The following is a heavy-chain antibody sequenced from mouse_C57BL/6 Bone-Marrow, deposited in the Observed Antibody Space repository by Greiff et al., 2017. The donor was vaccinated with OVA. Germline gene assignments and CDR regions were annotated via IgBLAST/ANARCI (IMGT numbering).Heavy chain of an antibody. V-gene: IGHV1-81*01. CDR3: ARRDNYPFDY. J-gene: IGHJ2*01. D-gene: IGHD1-3*01. CDR1: GYTFTSYG. Sequence: VQLKESGAELARPGASVKLSCKASGYTFTSYGISWVKQRTGQGLEWIGEIYPRSGNTYYNEKFKGKATLTADKSSSTAYMELRSLTSEDSAVYFCARRDNYPFDYWGQGTTLTVSS. CDR2: IYPRSGNT.